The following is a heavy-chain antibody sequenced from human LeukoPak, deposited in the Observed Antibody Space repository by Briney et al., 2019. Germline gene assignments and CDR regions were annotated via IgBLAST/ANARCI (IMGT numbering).Heavy chain of an antibody. CDR3: ARKLSGYAPFDC. D-gene: IGHD5-12*01. Sequence: GGSLRLSCVASGFTSSSYAMNWVRQAPGRGLTWVSGISGSGGSTYYADSVKGRFTISRDNSRSTLYLQMSSLRAEDTAVYYCARKLSGYAPFDCWGQGTLVTVSS. V-gene: IGHV3-23*01. J-gene: IGHJ4*02. CDR2: ISGSGGST. CDR1: GFTSSSYA.